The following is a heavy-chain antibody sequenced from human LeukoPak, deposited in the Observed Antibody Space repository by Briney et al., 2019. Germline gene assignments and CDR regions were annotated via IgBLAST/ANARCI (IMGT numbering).Heavy chain of an antibody. J-gene: IGHJ4*02. D-gene: IGHD3-10*01. CDR3: AGRGV. V-gene: IGHV3-21*01. Sequence: GGSLRLTCAASGFTFSSYTMNWVRQAPGKGLEWVSSITRSGDYIFYADSVKGRFIISRDNAENSLYLQMDSLRVEDTSVYYCAGRGVWGQGTLVTVSS. CDR2: ITRSGDYI. CDR1: GFTFSSYT.